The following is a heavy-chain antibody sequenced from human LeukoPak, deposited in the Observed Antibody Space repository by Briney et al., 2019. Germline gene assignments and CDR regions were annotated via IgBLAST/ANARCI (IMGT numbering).Heavy chain of an antibody. CDR3: ARGYSYGYWFDP. Sequence: PSETLSLTCTVSGGPISSSSYYWGWIRQPPGKGLEWIGSIYYSGSTYYNPSLKSRVTISVDTSKNQFSLKLSSVTAADTAVYYCARGYSYGYWFDPWGQGTLVTVSS. CDR2: IYYSGST. J-gene: IGHJ5*02. D-gene: IGHD5-18*01. V-gene: IGHV4-39*01. CDR1: GGPISSSSYY.